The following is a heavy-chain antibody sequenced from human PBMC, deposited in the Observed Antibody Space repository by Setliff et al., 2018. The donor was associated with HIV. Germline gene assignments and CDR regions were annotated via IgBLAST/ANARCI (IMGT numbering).Heavy chain of an antibody. Sequence: LSLTCTVSRDSIRNGAYYWSWIRQPAGKGLEWIGRFYTSGSTNYNPSLKSRVTMSVDTSKNQFSLKLSSVTAADTAVYYCARDRLTYYFDYWGQGILVTVS. V-gene: IGHV4-61*02. D-gene: IGHD3-22*01. CDR3: ARDRLTYYFDY. J-gene: IGHJ4*02. CDR2: FYTSGST. CDR1: RDSIRNGAYY.